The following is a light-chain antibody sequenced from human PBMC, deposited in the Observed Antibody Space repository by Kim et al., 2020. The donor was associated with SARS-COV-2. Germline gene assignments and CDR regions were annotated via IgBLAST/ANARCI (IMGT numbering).Light chain of an antibody. Sequence: SSELTQDPAVSVALGQTVRITCQGDSLRSYYASWYQQKPGQAPVLVIYGKNNRPSGIPDRFSGSSSGNTASLTITEAQAEDEADYYCNSRDSSGNHLAVFGGGTQLTVL. J-gene: IGLJ2*01. CDR1: SLRSYY. V-gene: IGLV3-19*01. CDR2: GKN. CDR3: NSRDSSGNHLAV.